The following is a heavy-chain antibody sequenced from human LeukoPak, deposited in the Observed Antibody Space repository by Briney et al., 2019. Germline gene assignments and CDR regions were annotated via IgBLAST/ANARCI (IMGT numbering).Heavy chain of an antibody. D-gene: IGHD1-26*01. CDR2: INPNSGGT. Sequence: GASVKVSCKASGYTFTGYYMHWVRQAPGQGLEWMGWINPNSGGTNYAQKFQGRVTMTRDTSISTAYMELSRLRSDDTAVYYCARDGAGANGGAFDIWGQGTMVTVSS. V-gene: IGHV1-2*02. J-gene: IGHJ3*02. CDR3: ARDGAGANGGAFDI. CDR1: GYTFTGYY.